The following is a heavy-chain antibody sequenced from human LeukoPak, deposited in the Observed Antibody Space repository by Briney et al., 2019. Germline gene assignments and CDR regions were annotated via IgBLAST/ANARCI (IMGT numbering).Heavy chain of an antibody. CDR3: ASYGSGADY. D-gene: IGHD3-10*01. CDR1: GGSFSGYY. J-gene: IGHJ4*02. Sequence: SETLSLTCAVYGGSFSGYYWSWIRQPPGKGLEWIGEINHSGSTDYNPSLKSRVTISVDTSKNQFSLKLSSVTAADTAVYYCASYGSGADYWGQGTLVTVSS. CDR2: INHSGST. V-gene: IGHV4-34*01.